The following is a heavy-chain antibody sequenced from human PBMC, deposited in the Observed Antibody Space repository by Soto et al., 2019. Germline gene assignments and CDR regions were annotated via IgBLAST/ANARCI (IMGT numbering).Heavy chain of an antibody. D-gene: IGHD3-10*02. Sequence: GESLKISCKASGYSFTDYWMGWVRQMPGNGLKWLGIIHPRDSDVRYNSSLKGQVTMSADKSISTAYLQWSSLKASDSAKYFCGRVSGDGDDMDVWGQGTTVTVSS. CDR1: GYSFTDYW. CDR3: GRVSGDGDDMDV. CDR2: IHPRDSDV. J-gene: IGHJ6*02. V-gene: IGHV5-51*01.